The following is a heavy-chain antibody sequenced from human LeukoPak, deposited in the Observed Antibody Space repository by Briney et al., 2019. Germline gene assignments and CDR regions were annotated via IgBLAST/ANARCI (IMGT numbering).Heavy chain of an antibody. CDR1: GFTFDDYA. CDR2: ISWNSGSI. V-gene: IGHV3-9*01. J-gene: IGHJ4*02. CDR3: VKDHGYASGWYFDY. Sequence: GRSLRLSCAASGFTFDDYAMHWVRQAPGKGLEWVSGISWNSGSIGYADSVKGRFTISRDNAKNSLYLQMNSLRAEDTALYFCVKDHGYASGWYFDYWGQGALVTVSS. D-gene: IGHD6-19*01.